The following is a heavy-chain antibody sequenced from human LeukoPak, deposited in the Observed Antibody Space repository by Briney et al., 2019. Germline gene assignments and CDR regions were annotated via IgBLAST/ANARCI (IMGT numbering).Heavy chain of an antibody. Sequence: ASVKVSCKASGYTFTGYYMHWVRQAPGQGLEWMGWINTNTGNPTYAQGFTGRFAFSLDTSVSTAYLQISSLKAEDTAVYYCARRSYCSGGSCYFGFDPWGQGTLVTVSS. V-gene: IGHV7-4-1*02. CDR3: ARRSYCSGGSCYFGFDP. J-gene: IGHJ5*02. D-gene: IGHD2-15*01. CDR1: GYTFTGYY. CDR2: INTNTGNP.